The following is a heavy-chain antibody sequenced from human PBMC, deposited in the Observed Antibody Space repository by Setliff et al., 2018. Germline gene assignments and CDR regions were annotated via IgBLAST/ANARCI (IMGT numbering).Heavy chain of an antibody. V-gene: IGHV4-59*01. D-gene: IGHD7-27*01. CDR3: ARVTNWGLDLRFDP. Sequence: SETLSLTCTVSGDSISSYYWSWIRQPPGKGLEWIGYIYYSGSTNCNPSLKSRVTMSVATFENHFSLKLNSLTAADTAAYYCARVTNWGLDLRFDPWGQGILVTVSS. CDR1: GDSISSYY. J-gene: IGHJ5*02. CDR2: IYYSGST.